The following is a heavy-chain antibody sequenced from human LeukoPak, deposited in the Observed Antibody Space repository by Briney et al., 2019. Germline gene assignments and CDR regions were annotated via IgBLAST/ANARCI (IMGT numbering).Heavy chain of an antibody. CDR2: IIPIFGTA. CDR3: ARDRFQYCSSTSCQDYYYYYGMDV. J-gene: IGHJ6*02. Sequence: ASVRVSCKASGGTFSSYAISWVRQAPGQGLEWMGGIIPIFGTANYAQKFQGRVTITADESTSTAYMELSSLRSEDTAVYYCARDRFQYCSSTSCQDYYYYYGMDVWGQGTTVTVSS. CDR1: GGTFSSYA. V-gene: IGHV1-69*13. D-gene: IGHD2-2*01.